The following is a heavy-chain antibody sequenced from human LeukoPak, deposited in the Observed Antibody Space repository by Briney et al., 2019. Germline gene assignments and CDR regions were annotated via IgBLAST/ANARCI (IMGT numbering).Heavy chain of an antibody. J-gene: IGHJ4*02. D-gene: IGHD3-3*01. Sequence: SETLSLTCNVSGGSISSDDYYWSWIRQPPGKGLEWIGYIYYSGSTYYNPPLKSRVTISVDRSKSQFSLKLSSVAAADTAVYYCASAAAFGVAPLEYWGQGTLVTVSS. V-gene: IGHV4-30-4*08. CDR1: GGSISSDDYY. CDR3: ASAAAFGVAPLEY. CDR2: IYYSGST.